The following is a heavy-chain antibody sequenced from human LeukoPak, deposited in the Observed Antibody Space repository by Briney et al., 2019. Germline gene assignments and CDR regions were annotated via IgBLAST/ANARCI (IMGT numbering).Heavy chain of an antibody. CDR2: ISSSSSYI. CDR1: GFTFSDYY. J-gene: IGHJ4*02. Sequence: GGSLRLSCAASGFTFSDYYMSWIRQAPGKGLEWVSSISSSSSYIYYADSVKGRFTISRDNAKNSLYLQMNSLRAEDTAVYYCASDFGGGSYGFDYWGQGTLVTVSS. V-gene: IGHV3-11*06. CDR3: ASDFGGGSYGFDY. D-gene: IGHD1-26*01.